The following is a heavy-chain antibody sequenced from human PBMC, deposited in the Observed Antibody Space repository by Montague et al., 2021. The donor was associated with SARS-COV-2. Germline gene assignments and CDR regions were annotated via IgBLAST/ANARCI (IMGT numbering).Heavy chain of an antibody. CDR3: ARHLRVTTVTSHMYHYAMDV. Sequence: SETRSLTCSVSGDSISNYSWSWIRQSPGKVLEWIGYIYYSGSTNYNPALTNRVTISVDTSKNQVSLKLTSVTAADTAVYSCARHLRVTTVTSHMYHYAMDVWGQGTTVTVS. J-gene: IGHJ6*02. CDR1: GDSISNYS. V-gene: IGHV4-59*08. D-gene: IGHD4-11*01. CDR2: IYYSGST.